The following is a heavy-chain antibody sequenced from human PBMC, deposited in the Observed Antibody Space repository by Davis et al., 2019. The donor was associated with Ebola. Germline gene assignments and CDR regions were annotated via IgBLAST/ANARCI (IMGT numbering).Heavy chain of an antibody. J-gene: IGHJ6*02. D-gene: IGHD1-14*01. CDR1: GFTFSSYA. Sequence: GESLKISCAASGFTFSSYAMSWVRQAPGKGLEWVSAISGSGGSTYYADSVKGRFTISRDNSKNTLYLQMNSLRAEDTAVYYCAKDEPSTYYYGMDVWGQGTTVTVSS. CDR2: ISGSGGST. V-gene: IGHV3-23*01. CDR3: AKDEPSTYYYGMDV.